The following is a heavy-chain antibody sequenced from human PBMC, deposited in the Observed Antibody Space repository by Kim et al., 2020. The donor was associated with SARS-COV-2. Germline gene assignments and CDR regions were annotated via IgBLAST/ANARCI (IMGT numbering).Heavy chain of an antibody. D-gene: IGHD2-15*01. CDR2: IYPGDSET. CDR1: GYIFTNYW. V-gene: IGHV5-51*01. J-gene: IGHJ5*02. CDR3: ARSVAAATKRPNWFDP. Sequence: GESLKISCKGSGYIFTNYWIGWVRQMPGKGLEWMGIIYPGDSETRYSPSFEGQVTISADKSISTAYLQWSSLKASDTAMYYCARSVAAATKRPNWFDPWGQGTLVTVSS.